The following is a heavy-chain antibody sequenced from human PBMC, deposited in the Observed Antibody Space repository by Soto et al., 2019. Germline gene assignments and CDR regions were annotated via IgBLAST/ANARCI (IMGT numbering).Heavy chain of an antibody. CDR3: ARVPYHYYDSSGYYYFDY. D-gene: IGHD3-22*01. CDR1: GVSISSGGYY. V-gene: IGHV4-31*11. CDR2: IYYSWIT. Sequence: TLCLACAVSGVSISSGGYYWSWIREHPGKGLEWSGYIYYSWITYYNPSLKSRVTISVDASKNQFSLKLSSVTAADTAVYYCARVPYHYYDSSGYYYFDYWGQGSMVTVSS. J-gene: IGHJ4*02.